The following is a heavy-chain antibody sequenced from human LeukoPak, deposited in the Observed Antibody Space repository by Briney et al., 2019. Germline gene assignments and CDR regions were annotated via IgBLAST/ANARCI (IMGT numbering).Heavy chain of an antibody. Sequence: SETLSLTCTVSGGSISSYYWSWIRQPPGKGLEWIGYIYYSGTTNYNPSLKSRVTISVDTSKNQFSLKLSSVTAADTAVYYCARRIGVEVVVPAAETKNRNWFDPWGQGTLVTVSS. D-gene: IGHD2-2*01. CDR1: GGSISSYY. J-gene: IGHJ5*02. CDR3: ARRIGVEVVVPAAETKNRNWFDP. CDR2: IYYSGTT. V-gene: IGHV4-59*12.